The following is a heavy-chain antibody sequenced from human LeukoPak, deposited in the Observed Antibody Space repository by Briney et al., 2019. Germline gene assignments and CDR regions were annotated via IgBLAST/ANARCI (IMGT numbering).Heavy chain of an antibody. CDR2: IFYSGST. V-gene: IGHV4-31*03. CDR3: AREYSDILTGYYLFDS. D-gene: IGHD3-9*01. Sequence: PSQTLSLTCTVSGGSINSGVYYGSWIRQYPGKGLEWIRSIFYSGSTYYNPSLKSRFTMSVDTSKNQFSLKLSSVTAADTAVYYCAREYSDILTGYYLFDSWGQGTLVTVSS. J-gene: IGHJ4*02. CDR1: GGSINSGVYY.